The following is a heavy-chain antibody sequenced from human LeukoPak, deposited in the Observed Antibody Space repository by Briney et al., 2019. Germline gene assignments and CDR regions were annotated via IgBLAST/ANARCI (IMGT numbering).Heavy chain of an antibody. CDR1: GFTFSDYY. V-gene: IGHV3-11*01. J-gene: IGHJ4*02. CDR3: ARLTHDYYDSSGKYYYFDY. Sequence: GGSLRLSCAASGFTFSDYYMSWIRQAPGKGLEWVSYISSSGSTIYYADSVKGRFTISRDNAKNSLYLQMNSLRAEDTAVYYCARLTHDYYDSSGKYYYFDYWGQGTLVTVSS. CDR2: ISSSGSTI. D-gene: IGHD3-22*01.